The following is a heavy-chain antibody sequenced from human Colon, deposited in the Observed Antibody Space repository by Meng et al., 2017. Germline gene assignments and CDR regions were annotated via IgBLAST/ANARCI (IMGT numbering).Heavy chain of an antibody. CDR3: AKNRVGHDF. CDR2: IKHDGSEE. D-gene: IGHD1-26*01. Sequence: GGSLRLSCAASGFSFSSNFMSWVRQAPGKGLEWVASIKHDGSEEGYVDSVKGRFTISRDNTKNSLYLQMNSLRAEDTAVYYCAKNRVGHDFWGQG. CDR1: GFSFSSNF. J-gene: IGHJ4*02. V-gene: IGHV3-7*01.